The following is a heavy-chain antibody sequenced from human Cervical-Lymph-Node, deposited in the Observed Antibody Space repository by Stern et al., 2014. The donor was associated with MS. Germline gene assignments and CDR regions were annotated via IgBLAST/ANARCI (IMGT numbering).Heavy chain of an antibody. CDR2: ISSGSSFK. J-gene: IGHJ4*02. Sequence: EMQLVESGGGLVKPGGSLRLSCAASGFTFSTYSMNWVRQAPGKGLEWVSYISSGSSFKYYADSLKGRFIISRDNAKNSLYLQMNSLRAEDTAVYYCARDCVGATDYWGQGILVTVST. CDR1: GFTFSTYS. V-gene: IGHV3-21*01. CDR3: ARDCVGATDY. D-gene: IGHD1-26*01.